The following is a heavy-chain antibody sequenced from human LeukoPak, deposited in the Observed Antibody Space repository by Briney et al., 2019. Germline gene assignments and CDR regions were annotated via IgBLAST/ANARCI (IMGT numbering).Heavy chain of an antibody. Sequence: PSETLSLTCTVSGGSISSYYWSWIRQPPGKGLEWIGYIYYSGSTNYNPSLKSRVTISVDTSKNQFSLKLSSVTAADTAVYYCARVTCSSTSCYWGWAPGGAFDIWGQGTMVTVSS. CDR1: GGSISSYY. J-gene: IGHJ3*02. D-gene: IGHD2-2*01. V-gene: IGHV4-59*01. CDR3: ARVTCSSTSCYWGWAPGGAFDI. CDR2: IYYSGST.